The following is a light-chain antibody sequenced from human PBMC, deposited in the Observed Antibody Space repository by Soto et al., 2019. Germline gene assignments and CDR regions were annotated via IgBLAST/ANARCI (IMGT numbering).Light chain of an antibody. CDR2: GVS. Sequence: IVMTHSPDSLAVSPREGATLSCRSSQSGYDSYLAWYQQKPGQPPRLLIYGVSSRGYGIPDRFSGSGSGTDFTLTISSLQPDDFATYYCQQYNSSPTFGQGTRLEIK. CDR1: QSGYDSY. V-gene: IGKV3-20*01. CDR3: QQYNSSPT. J-gene: IGKJ5*01.